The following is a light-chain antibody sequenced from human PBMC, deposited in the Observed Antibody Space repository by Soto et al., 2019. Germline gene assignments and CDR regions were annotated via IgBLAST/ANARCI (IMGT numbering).Light chain of an antibody. Sequence: EIVLTQSPGTLSLSPGERGTLSCRASQSVSSSYLAWYQQKPGQAPRLLIYGASSRATGIPDRFSGSGSGTDFTLTISRLEPEDFAVYYCQQYGSSPRTFDQGTKVEIK. CDR3: QQYGSSPRT. CDR2: GAS. J-gene: IGKJ1*01. V-gene: IGKV3-20*01. CDR1: QSVSSSY.